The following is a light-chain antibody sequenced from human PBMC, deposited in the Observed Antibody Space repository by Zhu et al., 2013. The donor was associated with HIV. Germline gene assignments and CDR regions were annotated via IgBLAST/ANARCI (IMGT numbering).Light chain of an antibody. J-gene: IGKJ4*01. V-gene: IGKV1-6*02. CDR2: AAS. CDR1: EGIGNY. Sequence: AIQLTQSPSSLSASVGDRVTITCRANEGIGNYLAWYQQKLGKAPKLLISAASTLQSGVPTRFSGSGSGTDFTLTIRSLQPEDYATYYCQQYSNSPLTFGGGTKLEI. CDR3: QQYSNSPLT.